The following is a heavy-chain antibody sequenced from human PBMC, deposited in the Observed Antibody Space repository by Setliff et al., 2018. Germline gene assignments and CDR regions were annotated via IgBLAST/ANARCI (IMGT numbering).Heavy chain of an antibody. J-gene: IGHJ6*03. Sequence: PGGSLRLSCTTSGFSFNSYDIHWVRQAPGKGLEWVAVTSIDETLKYYADSVRGRFTISRDNSKNTLYLQMNSLRPEDTAVYYCVKEHERRQGLFGDYYYYMDVWGKGTTVTVSS. CDR1: GFSFNSYD. V-gene: IGHV3-30*01. D-gene: IGHD3-22*01. CDR3: VKEHERRQGLFGDYYYYMDV. CDR2: TSIDETLK.